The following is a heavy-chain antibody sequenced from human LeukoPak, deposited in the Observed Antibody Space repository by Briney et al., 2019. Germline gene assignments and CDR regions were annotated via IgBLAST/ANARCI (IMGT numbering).Heavy chain of an antibody. V-gene: IGHV4-39*01. J-gene: IGHJ6*03. D-gene: IGHD3-3*01. CDR1: GGSISSSSYY. Sequence: SETLSLTCTVSGGSISSSSYYWGWIRQPSGKGLEWIGSIYYSGSTYYNPSLKSRVTISVDTSKNQFSLKLSSVTAADTAVYYCARGLAYYDFWSGNYYYYYMNVWGKGTTVTVSS. CDR2: IYYSGST. CDR3: ARGLAYYDFWSGNYYYYYMNV.